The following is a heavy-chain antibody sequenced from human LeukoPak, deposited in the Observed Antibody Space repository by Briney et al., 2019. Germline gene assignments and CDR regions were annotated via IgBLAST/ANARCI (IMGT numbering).Heavy chain of an antibody. D-gene: IGHD2-15*01. J-gene: IGHJ4*02. V-gene: IGHV3-23*01. CDR3: ASGGRPGMGGLEY. CDR1: GFTFSTYA. Sequence: PGGSLRLSCAASGFTFSTYAMTWVRQAPGKGLEWVSVIGINAGSTFYADSVKGWFTISRDNSKNTLYLQMNSLRAEDTAVYYCASGGRPGMGGLEYWGQGTLVTVSS. CDR2: IGINAGST.